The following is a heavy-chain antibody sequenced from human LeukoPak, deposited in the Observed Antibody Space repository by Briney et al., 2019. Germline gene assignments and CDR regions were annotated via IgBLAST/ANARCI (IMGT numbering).Heavy chain of an antibody. CDR3: ARDGGYYGLDP. D-gene: IGHD3-10*01. CDR2: IYYSGST. Sequence: SETLSLTCTVSGGSISSYYWSWIRQPPGKGLEWIGYIYYSGSTNYNPSLKSRVTISVDTSKNQFSLKLSSVTAADTAVYYCARDGGYYGLDPWGQGTLVTVSS. V-gene: IGHV4-59*01. CDR1: GGSISSYY. J-gene: IGHJ5*02.